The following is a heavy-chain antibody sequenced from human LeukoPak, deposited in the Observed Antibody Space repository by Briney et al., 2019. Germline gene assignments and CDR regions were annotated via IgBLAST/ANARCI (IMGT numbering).Heavy chain of an antibody. Sequence: PGGSLRLSCAASGSTFSSHTMNWVRQAPGKGLEWISYISNTGSVIYYADSVKGRFTISRDNAKNSLYLQMNSLRAEDTAVYYCASGRGSTGAFDIWGQGTMVTVSS. CDR1: GSTFSSHT. CDR2: ISNTGSVI. J-gene: IGHJ3*02. V-gene: IGHV3-48*04. D-gene: IGHD2-15*01. CDR3: ASGRGSTGAFDI.